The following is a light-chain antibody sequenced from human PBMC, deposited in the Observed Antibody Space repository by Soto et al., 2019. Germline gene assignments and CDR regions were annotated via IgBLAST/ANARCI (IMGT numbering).Light chain of an antibody. Sequence: QSVLTQPASVSGCPGQSITVSCTGSRNDVGNYNLVSWYQQSPGKAPKLLIYEDSKRPSGVSNRFSGSKSGDTASLTIAGLQTWDEADYYCCSDTGGTTADVFVTGTMVTVL. CDR2: EDS. V-gene: IGLV2-23*01. J-gene: IGLJ1*01. CDR1: RNDVGNYNL. CDR3: CSDTGGTTADV.